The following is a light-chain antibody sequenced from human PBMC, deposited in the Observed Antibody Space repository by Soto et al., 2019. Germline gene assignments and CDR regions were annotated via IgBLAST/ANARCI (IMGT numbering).Light chain of an antibody. V-gene: IGKV3-11*01. CDR1: QGVTTN. J-gene: IGKJ5*01. CDR3: QQRNIWPPVT. Sequence: EIVMTQSPSAVSVSPGERATLSCRAGQGVTTNFAWYQQKSGQSPRLLIYDASNRATGIPARFSGSGSGTDFTLTISSLEPEDSAIYYCQQRNIWPPVTFGQGTRLEIK. CDR2: DAS.